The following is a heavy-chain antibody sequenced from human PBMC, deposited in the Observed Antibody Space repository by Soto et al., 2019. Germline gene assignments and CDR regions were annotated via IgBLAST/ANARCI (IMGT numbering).Heavy chain of an antibody. CDR2: ISAHNGNT. CDR3: ARGRYGDY. J-gene: IGHJ4*02. CDR1: GYTFTSYG. D-gene: IGHD1-1*01. Sequence: QVHLVQSGAEVKKPGASVKVSCKASGYTFTSYGITWVRQAPGQGLEWMGWISAHNGNTDYAQKLQGRVIVARDTSTSTPYMELRSMRSDDTAVYYCARGRYGDYWGQGDLVTVSS. V-gene: IGHV1-18*01.